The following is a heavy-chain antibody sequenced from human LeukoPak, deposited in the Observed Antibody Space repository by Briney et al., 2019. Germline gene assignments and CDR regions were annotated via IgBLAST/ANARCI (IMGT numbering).Heavy chain of an antibody. Sequence: GGSLRLSCAASGFTFSSYWMSWVRQVPGKGLEWVANIKQDGSEKYYVDSVKGRFTISRDNAKNSLYLQMNSLRAEDTAVHYCARVSLDSSSSDAFDIWGQGTMVTVSS. CDR2: IKQDGSEK. CDR3: ARVSLDSSSSDAFDI. J-gene: IGHJ3*02. V-gene: IGHV3-7*01. D-gene: IGHD6-6*01. CDR1: GFTFSSYW.